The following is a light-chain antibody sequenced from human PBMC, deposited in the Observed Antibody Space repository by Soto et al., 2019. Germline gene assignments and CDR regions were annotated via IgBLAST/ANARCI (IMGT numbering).Light chain of an antibody. V-gene: IGKV3-15*01. Sequence: MPQCLVTVSVSPGHIATPSSCASHRVSSYLAWYQQKPGQAPRLLIYGVSTRANGVPARFSGSGSGTMFTLTISSLQSEDFAVYYCQQYNNWPLTFGGGTKVDIK. CDR3: QQYNNWPLT. CDR1: HRVSSY. J-gene: IGKJ4*01. CDR2: GVS.